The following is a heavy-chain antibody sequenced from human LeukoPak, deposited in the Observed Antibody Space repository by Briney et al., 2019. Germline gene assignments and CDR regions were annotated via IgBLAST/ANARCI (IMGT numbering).Heavy chain of an antibody. J-gene: IGHJ4*02. V-gene: IGHV1-69*13. CDR3: ASRGLAAAGNQGDY. CDR2: IIPIFGTA. D-gene: IGHD6-13*01. CDR1: GGTFSSYA. Sequence: SVTVSCKASGGTFSSYAISWVRQAPGQGLEWMGGIIPIFGTANYAQKFQGRVTITADESTSTAYMELSSLRSEDTAVYYCASRGLAAAGNQGDYWGQGTLVTVSS.